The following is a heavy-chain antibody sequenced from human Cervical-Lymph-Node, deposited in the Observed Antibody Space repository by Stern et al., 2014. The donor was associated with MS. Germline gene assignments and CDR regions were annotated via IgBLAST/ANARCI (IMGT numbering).Heavy chain of an antibody. J-gene: IGHJ4*02. V-gene: IGHV3-30-3*01. CDR3: ATAPSYGYDY. CDR1: GFSFTTYS. D-gene: IGHD4-17*01. CDR2: ISFDGSNK. Sequence: DQLVESGGGVVQPGRSLRLSCSASGFSFTTYSMQWVRQAPGKGLEWVSVISFDGSNKYYADSVRGRFTISRDNSQNTRYLQMNSLRVEDTAVYYCATAPSYGYDYWGQGTLVTVSS.